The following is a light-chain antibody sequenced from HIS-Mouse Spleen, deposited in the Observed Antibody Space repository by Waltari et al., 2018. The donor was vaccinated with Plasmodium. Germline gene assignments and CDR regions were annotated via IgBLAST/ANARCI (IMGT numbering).Light chain of an antibody. V-gene: IGLV4-69*01. CDR3: QTWGTGMGV. J-gene: IGLJ2*01. CDR2: LNSDGSH. CDR1: SGHSSYA. Sequence: QLVLTQSPSASASLGASVKLTCTLRSGHSSYAIAWHQQQPEKGPRYLIKLNSDGSHSKGDGIPDRFSGSSSGAERYLTISSLQSEDEADYYCQTWGTGMGVFGGGTKLTVL.